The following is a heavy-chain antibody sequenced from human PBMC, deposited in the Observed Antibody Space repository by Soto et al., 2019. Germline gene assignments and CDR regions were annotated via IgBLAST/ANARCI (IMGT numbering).Heavy chain of an antibody. J-gene: IGHJ4*02. V-gene: IGHV3-15*07. Sequence: GGSLRLSCAASGFTFSNAWMNWVRQAPGKGLEWVGRIKSKTDGGTTDYAAPVKGRFTISRDDSKNTLYLQMNSLKTEDTAVYYCTTALYDFWSGYVDYFDYWGQGTLVTVSS. CDR1: GFTFSNAW. CDR3: TTALYDFWSGYVDYFDY. D-gene: IGHD3-3*01. CDR2: IKSKTDGGTT.